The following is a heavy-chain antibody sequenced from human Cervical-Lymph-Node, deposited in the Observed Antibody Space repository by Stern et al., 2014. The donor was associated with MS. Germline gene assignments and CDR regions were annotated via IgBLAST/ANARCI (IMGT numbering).Heavy chain of an antibody. CDR2: NNPYSGGT. CDR1: GYSFRDYY. J-gene: IGHJ5*02. V-gene: IGHV1-2*06. CDR3: TIGKFCSTTSCYFTDL. D-gene: IGHD2-2*01. Sequence: VQLVESGAEVKKPGASVKVSCKASGYSFRDYYIHWVRQAPGQGLEWMGRNNPYSGGTNYAQKFQGRVTMTRDTSISTAYIELNRLRYDDTAVFYCTIGKFCSTTSCYFTDLWGQGTLVTVSS.